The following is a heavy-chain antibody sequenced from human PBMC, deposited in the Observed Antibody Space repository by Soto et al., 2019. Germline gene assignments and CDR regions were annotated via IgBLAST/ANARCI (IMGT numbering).Heavy chain of an antibody. CDR3: AGSQLGLYYYYYMDV. Sequence: PGGSLRLSCAASGFTFSSYWMSWVRQAPGKGLEWVANIKQDGSEKYYVDSVKGRFTISRDNAKNSLYLQMNSLRAEDTAVYYCAGSQLGLYYYYYMDVWGKGTTVTVSS. J-gene: IGHJ6*03. V-gene: IGHV3-7*01. CDR2: IKQDGSEK. D-gene: IGHD6-13*01. CDR1: GFTFSSYW.